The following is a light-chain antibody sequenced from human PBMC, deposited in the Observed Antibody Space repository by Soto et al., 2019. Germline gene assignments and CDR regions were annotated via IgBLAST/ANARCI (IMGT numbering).Light chain of an antibody. V-gene: IGKV1-5*01. CDR3: QQYNSYPYS. CDR1: QSISNW. J-gene: IGKJ2*01. Sequence: DIQMTQSPSTLSASVGDRVTITCRTSQSISNWLAWYQQKPGKAPKLLIYDASSLESGVPSRFSGSGSGTGFTLTISSLQPDDFAPYYCQQYNSYPYSFGQGTKLEIK. CDR2: DAS.